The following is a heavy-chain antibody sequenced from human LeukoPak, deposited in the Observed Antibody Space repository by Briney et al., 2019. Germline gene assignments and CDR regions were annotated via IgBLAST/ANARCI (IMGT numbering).Heavy chain of an antibody. CDR1: LYTSSDYY. D-gene: IGHD6-19*01. J-gene: IGHJ4*02. V-gene: IGHV1-2*02. CDR2: INPNDGDT. Sequence: ASVKVSGEASLYTSSDYYMHCVRQAPGQGLEWMGWINPNDGDTNYAQKFQGRVTMTRDTSISTAYMELSRLRSDDTAVYFCARDKSGSSGWYSFFDYWGQGTLVPVSS. CDR3: ARDKSGSSGWYSFFDY.